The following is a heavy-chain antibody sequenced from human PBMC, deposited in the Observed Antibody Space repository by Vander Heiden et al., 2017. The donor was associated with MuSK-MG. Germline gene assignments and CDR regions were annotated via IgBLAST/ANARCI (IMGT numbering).Heavy chain of an antibody. CDR1: GFTFSSYS. CDR3: ARTDGSGSRYDAFDI. J-gene: IGHJ3*02. D-gene: IGHD3-10*01. Sequence: EVQLVESGGGLVKPGGSLRLSCAASGFTFSSYSMNWVRQAPGKGLEWVSSISSSSSYIYYADSVKGRFTISRDNAKNSLYLQMNSLRAEDTAVYYCARTDGSGSRYDAFDIWGQGTMVTVSS. V-gene: IGHV3-21*03. CDR2: ISSSSSYI.